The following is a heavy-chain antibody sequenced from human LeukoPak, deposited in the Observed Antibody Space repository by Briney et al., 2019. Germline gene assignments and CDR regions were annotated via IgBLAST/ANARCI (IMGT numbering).Heavy chain of an antibody. CDR3: ARDSSRGSGSEDNDY. V-gene: IGHV1-2*06. J-gene: IGHJ4*02. CDR2: INPNSGGT. CDR1: GYTFTGYY. D-gene: IGHD6-19*01. Sequence: ASVKVSCKASGYTFTGYYMHWVRQAPGQGLEWMGRINPNSGGTNYAQKFQGRVTMTRDTSIITAYMELSRLRSDDTAVYYCARDSSRGSGSEDNDYWGQGTLVTVSS.